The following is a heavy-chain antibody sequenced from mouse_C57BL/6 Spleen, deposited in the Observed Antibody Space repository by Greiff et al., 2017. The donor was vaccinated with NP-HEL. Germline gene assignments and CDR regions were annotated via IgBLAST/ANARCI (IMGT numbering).Heavy chain of an antibody. J-gene: IGHJ4*01. V-gene: IGHV1-85*01. CDR1: GYTFTSYD. D-gene: IGHD1-1*01. Sequence: VQGVESGPELVKPGASVKLSCKASGYTFTSYDINWVKQRPGQGLEWIGWIYPRDGSTQYNEKFKGKATLTVDTSSSTAYMELHSLTSEDSAVYFCARYFITTVVDAMDDWGQGTSVTVSS. CDR2: IYPRDGST. CDR3: ARYFITTVVDAMDD.